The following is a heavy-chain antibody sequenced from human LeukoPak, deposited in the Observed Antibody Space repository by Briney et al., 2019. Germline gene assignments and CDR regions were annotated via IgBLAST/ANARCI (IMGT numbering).Heavy chain of an antibody. CDR3: ARARYYYDSSGFSGAFDI. Sequence: GGSLRLSCAASGFTFSSYWMSWVRQAPGKGLEWVANIKQDGSEKYYVDSVKGRFTISRDNAKNSLYLQMNSLRAEDTAVYYCARARYYYDSSGFSGAFDIWGQGTMVTVSS. CDR1: GFTFSSYW. J-gene: IGHJ3*02. CDR2: IKQDGSEK. V-gene: IGHV3-7*01. D-gene: IGHD3-22*01.